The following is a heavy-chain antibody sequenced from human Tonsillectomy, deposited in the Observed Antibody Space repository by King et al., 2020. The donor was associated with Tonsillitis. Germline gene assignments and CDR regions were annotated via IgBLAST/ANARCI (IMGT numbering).Heavy chain of an antibody. J-gene: IGHJ4*02. CDR3: AREGYCGGDCYADLGDY. CDR1: GFNFNSYS. V-gene: IGHV3-48*01. Sequence: VQLVESGGGLVQPGGSLRLSCVASGFNFNSYSMNWVRQAPGKALEWVSYISGSSGILYYADSVKGRFTISRDNAKNSLYLQMNSLRAEDTAVYYCAREGYCGGDCYADLGDYWGQGTLVTVSS. D-gene: IGHD2-21*02. CDR2: ISGSSGIL.